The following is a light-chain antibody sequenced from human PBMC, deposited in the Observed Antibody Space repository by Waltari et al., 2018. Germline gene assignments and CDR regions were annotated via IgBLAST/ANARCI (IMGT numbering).Light chain of an antibody. Sequence: ETVLTQSPGTLSLSPGERATLSCRASQSVNSNHLAWYQQKPGQAPRLLIYGASSRATGIPDRFSGGGSGTDFTLIISRLEPEDFAVYYCHLYIKSQTFGQGTKVEIK. J-gene: IGKJ1*01. CDR2: GAS. V-gene: IGKV3-20*01. CDR3: HLYIKSQT. CDR1: QSVNSNH.